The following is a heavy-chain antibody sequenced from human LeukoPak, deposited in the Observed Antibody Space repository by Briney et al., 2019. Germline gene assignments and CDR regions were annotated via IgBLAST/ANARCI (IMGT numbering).Heavy chain of an antibody. CDR2: ISSSGSTI. J-gene: IGHJ1*01. CDR1: GFTFSSYE. Sequence: GGSLRLSCAASGFTFSSYEMNWVRQAPGEGLEWVSYISSSGSTIYYADSVKGRFTISRDNAKNSLYLQMNSLRAEDTAVYYCASGDSSLGWDWGQGTLVTVSS. V-gene: IGHV3-48*03. D-gene: IGHD3-10*01. CDR3: ASGDSSLGWD.